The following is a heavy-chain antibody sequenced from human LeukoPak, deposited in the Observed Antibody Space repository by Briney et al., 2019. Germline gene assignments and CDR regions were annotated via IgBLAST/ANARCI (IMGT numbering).Heavy chain of an antibody. J-gene: IGHJ4*02. V-gene: IGHV1-2*06. CDR3: ARDYSSSSELPDY. CDR1: GYTFTGYY. CDR2: INPNSGGT. Sequence: ASVKVSFKASGYTFTGYYMHWVRQAPGQGLEWMGRINPNSGGTNYAQKFQGRVTMTRDTSISTAYMELSRLRSDDTAVYYCARDYSSSSELPDYWGQGTLVTVSS. D-gene: IGHD6-6*01.